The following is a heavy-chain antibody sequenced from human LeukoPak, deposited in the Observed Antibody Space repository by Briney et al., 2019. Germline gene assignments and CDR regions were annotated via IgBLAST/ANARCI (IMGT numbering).Heavy chain of an antibody. CDR2: IYYSGST. Sequence: SETLSLTCTVSGGSISSSSYYWGWIRQPPGKGLEWIGSIYYSGSTYYNPSLKSRVTISVDTSKNQFSLKLSSVTAADTAVYYCARLWMQLWPFDYWGQGTLVTVSS. J-gene: IGHJ4*02. V-gene: IGHV4-39*01. CDR1: GGSISSSSYY. D-gene: IGHD5-18*01. CDR3: ARLWMQLWPFDY.